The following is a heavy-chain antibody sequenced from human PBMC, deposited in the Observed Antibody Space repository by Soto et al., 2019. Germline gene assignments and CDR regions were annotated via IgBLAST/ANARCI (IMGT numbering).Heavy chain of an antibody. CDR2: INGDGSDT. CDR1: GFSFSLYW. J-gene: IGHJ3*02. V-gene: IGHV3-74*01. CDR3: ARDFGEVGASAVYDI. D-gene: IGHD1-26*01. Sequence: LSLSCAASGFSFSLYWMHWVRQAPGKGLVWVSRINGDGSDTSYGDSVKGRFTTSRDNAKNTLYLHMNSLGAEDTAVYYCARDFGEVGASAVYDIWGQGTTVTVSS.